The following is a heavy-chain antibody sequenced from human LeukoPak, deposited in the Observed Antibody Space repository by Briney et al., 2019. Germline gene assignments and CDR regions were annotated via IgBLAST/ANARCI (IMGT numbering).Heavy chain of an antibody. CDR3: ATSRYSSSWDFDS. V-gene: IGHV1-2*04. CDR1: GYTSINYY. D-gene: IGHD6-13*01. J-gene: IGHJ4*02. Sequence: ASVKVSCKASGYTSINYYMHWVRQAPGQGLEWMGRINPKSGGTNFAQKFQGWVTMTRDTSISTAYMELSRLTSDDTAVYYCATSRYSSSWDFDSWGQGTLVTVSS. CDR2: INPKSGGT.